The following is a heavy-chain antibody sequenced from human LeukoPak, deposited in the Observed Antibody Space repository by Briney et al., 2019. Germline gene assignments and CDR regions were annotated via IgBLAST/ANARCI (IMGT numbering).Heavy chain of an antibody. CDR2: IYYSGST. D-gene: IGHD6-19*01. CDR3: ARQGYSSGWDDY. Sequence: PSETLSLTCTVSGGSISSSSYYWGWIRQPPGKGLEWIGSIYYSGSTYYNPSLKSRVTISVDTSKNQFSLKLSSVTAADTAVYYCARQGYSSGWDDYWGQGTLVTVSS. V-gene: IGHV4-39*01. CDR1: GGSISSSSYY. J-gene: IGHJ4*02.